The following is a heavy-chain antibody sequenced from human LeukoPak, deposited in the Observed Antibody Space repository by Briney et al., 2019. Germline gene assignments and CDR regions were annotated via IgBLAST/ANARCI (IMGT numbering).Heavy chain of an antibody. V-gene: IGHV3-23*01. Sequence: GGSLRLSCAASGFTFSSYAVSWVRQAPGKGLEWVSGLSAGGGSTYYADSVKGRFTISRDNSKNTLYLQMNSLRAEDTAVYYCAKDTPYFDYWGQGTLVTVSS. CDR1: GFTFSSYA. CDR2: LSAGGGST. J-gene: IGHJ4*02. CDR3: AKDTPYFDY.